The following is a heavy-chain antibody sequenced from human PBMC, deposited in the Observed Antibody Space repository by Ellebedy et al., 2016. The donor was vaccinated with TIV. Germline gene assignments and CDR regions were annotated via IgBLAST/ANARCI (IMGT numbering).Heavy chain of an antibody. CDR2: VWFDGSQT. J-gene: IGHJ4*02. D-gene: IGHD3-10*02. Sequence: GESLKISCVASGYTFSRHGMHWIRQAPGKGLEWLAVVWFDGSQTYYAESVEGRFTISRDNSRNTAYLQMDSLRVEDTAVYYCARLLGLGSVQKFDYWGQGTLVTVSS. CDR3: ARLLGLGSVQKFDY. CDR1: GYTFSRHG. V-gene: IGHV3-33*01.